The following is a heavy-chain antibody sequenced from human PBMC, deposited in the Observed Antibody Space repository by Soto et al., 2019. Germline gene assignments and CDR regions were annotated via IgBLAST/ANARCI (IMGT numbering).Heavy chain of an antibody. V-gene: IGHV4-4*02. J-gene: IGHJ5*02. CDR2: IYHSGST. CDR3: ARDYMVRGVMRWFDR. CDR1: CGSISSSNW. D-gene: IGHD3-10*01. Sequence: SETLSLTCAVSCGSISSSNWWSWVRQPPGKGLEWIGEIYHSGSTNYNPSLKSRVTISVDKSKNQFSLKLSSVTAADTAVYYCARDYMVRGVMRWFDRWGQGTLVTVSS.